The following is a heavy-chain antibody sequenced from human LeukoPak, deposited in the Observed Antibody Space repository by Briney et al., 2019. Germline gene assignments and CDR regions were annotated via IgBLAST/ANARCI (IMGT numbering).Heavy chain of an antibody. CDR2: ISSSGSTI. CDR3: ARGPSSSYYYYYMDV. V-gene: IGHV3-11*04. J-gene: IGHJ6*03. D-gene: IGHD6-13*01. Sequence: GGSLRLSCAASGFTFSDYYMSWIRQAPGKGLEWVSYISSSGSTIYYADSVKGRFTISRDNAKNSLYLQMNSLRAEDTAVYYCARGPSSSYYYYYMDVWGKGTTVTVSS. CDR1: GFTFSDYY.